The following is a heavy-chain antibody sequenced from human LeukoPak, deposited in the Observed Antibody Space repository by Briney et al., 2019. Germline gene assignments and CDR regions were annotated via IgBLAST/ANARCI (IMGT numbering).Heavy chain of an antibody. V-gene: IGHV3-53*01. CDR3: ARAVAVAGTYDY. Sequence: GGSLRLSCAASGFTVSSNYMSWVRQAPGKGLEWVSVIYSGGSTYYADSVKGRFTISRDNAKNSLYLQMNSPRAEDTAVYYCARAVAVAGTYDYWGQGTLVTVSS. J-gene: IGHJ4*02. CDR2: IYSGGST. D-gene: IGHD6-19*01. CDR1: GFTVSSNY.